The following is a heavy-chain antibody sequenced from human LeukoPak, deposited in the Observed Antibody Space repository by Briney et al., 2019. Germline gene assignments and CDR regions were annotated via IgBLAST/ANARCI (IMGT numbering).Heavy chain of an antibody. CDR3: ARSYWTTLETSLLGY. J-gene: IGHJ4*02. Sequence: GGSLRLSCAASGFTFSSYWMSWVRQAPGKGLEWVANINQDGSEKYYVDSVKGRFTISRDNAKNALYLQMNSLRAEDTAVYYCARSYWTTLETSLLGYWGQGALVTVSS. CDR2: INQDGSEK. D-gene: IGHD3/OR15-3a*01. V-gene: IGHV3-7*01. CDR1: GFTFSSYW.